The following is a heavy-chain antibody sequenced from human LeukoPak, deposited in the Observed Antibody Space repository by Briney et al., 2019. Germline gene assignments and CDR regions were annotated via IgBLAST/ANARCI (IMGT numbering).Heavy chain of an antibody. V-gene: IGHV5-51*01. CDR2: IYPSDSDT. Sequence: GESLKISCQGSGYSFSTHCIAWVRQMPGKGLEWMGIIYPSDSDTRYSPSFQGQVTISVDKSISTAYLQWSSLKASDTAMYYCARRRLAAAGFDHWGQGTLVTVSS. CDR1: GYSFSTHC. CDR3: ARRRLAAAGFDH. J-gene: IGHJ4*02. D-gene: IGHD6-13*01.